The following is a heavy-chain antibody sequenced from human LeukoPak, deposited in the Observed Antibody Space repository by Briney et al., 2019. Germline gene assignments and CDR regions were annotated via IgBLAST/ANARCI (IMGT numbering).Heavy chain of an antibody. D-gene: IGHD3-22*01. CDR3: ARDHYYDSSGYYDYYYYGMDV. Sequence: ASVKVSCKASGYTFTSYGISWVRQAPGQGLEWMGWISAYNGNTNYAQKLQGRVTMTTDTSTSTANMELRSLRSDDTAVYYCARDHYYDSSGYYDYYYYGMDVWGQGTTVTVSS. CDR1: GYTFTSYG. J-gene: IGHJ6*02. V-gene: IGHV1-18*01. CDR2: ISAYNGNT.